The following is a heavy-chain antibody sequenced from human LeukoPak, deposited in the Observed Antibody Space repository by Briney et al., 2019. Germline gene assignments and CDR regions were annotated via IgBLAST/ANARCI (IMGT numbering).Heavy chain of an antibody. CDR3: ARMRPAVDN. J-gene: IGHJ4*02. Sequence: PSETLSLTCTVSGGSISSGGYYWSWIRLHPGKGLEWIGYIYYSGSTDYNPSLKSRVTISVDTSKNQFFLKLYSVTAADTAVYYCARMRPAVDNWGQGTLVTVSS. V-gene: IGHV4-31*03. D-gene: IGHD4-17*01. CDR2: IYYSGST. CDR1: GGSISSGGYY.